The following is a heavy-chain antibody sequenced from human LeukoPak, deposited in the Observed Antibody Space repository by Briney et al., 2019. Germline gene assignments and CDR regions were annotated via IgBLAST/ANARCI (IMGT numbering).Heavy chain of an antibody. CDR3: ARDNEVGGYVDPKTVDY. CDR1: GYTFTGYY. CDR2: INPNSGGT. Sequence: ASVNVSCKASGYTFTGYYMHWVRQAPGQGLEWMGRINPNSGGTNYAQKFQGRVTMTRDTSISTAYMELSRLRSDDTAVYYCARDNEVGGYVDPKTVDYWGQGTLVTVSS. J-gene: IGHJ4*02. D-gene: IGHD5-12*01. V-gene: IGHV1-2*06.